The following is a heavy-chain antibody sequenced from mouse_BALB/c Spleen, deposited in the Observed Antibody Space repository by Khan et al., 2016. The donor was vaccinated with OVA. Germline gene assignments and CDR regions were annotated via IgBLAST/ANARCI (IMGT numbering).Heavy chain of an antibody. CDR2: INPSTAYT. V-gene: IGHV1-7*01. CDR3: ARRGLRWDFDY. D-gene: IGHD1-1*01. J-gene: IGHJ2*01. CDR1: GYTFINYW. Sequence: QVQLKESGAELAKPGASVKMSCKASGYTFINYWILWVKQRPGQGLEWIGYINPSTAYTEYNQNFKDKATLTADKSSRTAYMQLSSLTSEDSAVYYGARRGLRWDFDYWGQGTTLTFSS.